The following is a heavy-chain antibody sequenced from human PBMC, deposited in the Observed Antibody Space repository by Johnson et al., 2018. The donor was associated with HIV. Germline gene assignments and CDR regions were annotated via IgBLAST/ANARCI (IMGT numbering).Heavy chain of an antibody. D-gene: IGHD6-6*01. CDR1: GFTFSSYW. CDR2: ISYDGSNK. CDR3: AKDKEYSSSPGAFDI. J-gene: IGHJ3*02. V-gene: IGHV3-30*18. Sequence: QVQLVESGGGLVKPGGSLILSCAASGFTFSSYWMHWVRQAPGKGLEWVAVISYDGSNKYYPDSVKGRFTISRDNSKNTLYLQMNSLRAEDTAVYYCAKDKEYSSSPGAFDIWGQGTMVTISS.